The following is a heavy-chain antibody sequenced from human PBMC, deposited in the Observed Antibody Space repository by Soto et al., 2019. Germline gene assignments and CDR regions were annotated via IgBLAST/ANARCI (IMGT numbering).Heavy chain of an antibody. V-gene: IGHV1-69*13. CDR3: ARGFRLPNYYYGMDV. J-gene: IGHJ6*02. CDR1: GGTFSSYA. D-gene: IGHD6-25*01. CDR2: IIPIFGTA. Sequence: SVKVSCKASGGTFSSYAISWVRQAPGQGLEWMGGIIPIFGTANYAQKFQGRVTITADESTSTAYMELSSLRSEDTAVYYCARGFRLPNYYYGMDVWGQGTTVTVSS.